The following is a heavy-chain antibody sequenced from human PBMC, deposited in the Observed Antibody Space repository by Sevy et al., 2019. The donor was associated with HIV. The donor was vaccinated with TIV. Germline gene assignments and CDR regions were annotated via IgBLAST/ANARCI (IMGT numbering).Heavy chain of an antibody. CDR2: IKQDGSEK. J-gene: IGHJ4*02. Sequence: GGSLRLSCAASGFTFSSYWMSWVRQAPGKGLEWVANIKQDGSEKYYVDSVKGRFTISRDNAKNSLYLQINSLRAEDTAVYYCARSATYYDILTGYYHLYYFDYWGQGTLVTVSS. CDR1: GFTFSSYW. V-gene: IGHV3-7*03. CDR3: ARSATYYDILTGYYHLYYFDY. D-gene: IGHD3-9*01.